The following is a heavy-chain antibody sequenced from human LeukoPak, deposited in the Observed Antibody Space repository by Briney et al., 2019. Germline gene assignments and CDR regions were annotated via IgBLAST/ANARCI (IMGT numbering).Heavy chain of an antibody. J-gene: IGHJ4*02. Sequence: GGSLRLSCAASGFTFSSYWMNWARQAPGKGLEWVASINHNGNVNYYVDSVKGRFTISRDNAKNSLYLQMSNLRAEDTAVYYCAGSPRAYFDYWGQGTLVTVSS. CDR2: INHNGNVN. V-gene: IGHV3-7*03. CDR3: AGSPRAYFDY. D-gene: IGHD2-15*01. CDR1: GFTFSSYW.